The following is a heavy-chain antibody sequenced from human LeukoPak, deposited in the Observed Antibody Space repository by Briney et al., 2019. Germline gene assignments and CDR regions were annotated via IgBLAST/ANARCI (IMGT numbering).Heavy chain of an antibody. CDR1: GFTFSSYS. CDR3: AREEWWHLDI. Sequence: GGSLRLSCAASGFTFSSYSMCWVRQAPGKGLEWVSSITGSSGYIHYADSVKGRFTISRDNAKNSLYLQMDSLRAEDTAVYYCAREEWWHLDIWGRGTLVTISS. CDR2: ITGSSGYI. V-gene: IGHV3-21*01. D-gene: IGHD3-3*01. J-gene: IGHJ2*01.